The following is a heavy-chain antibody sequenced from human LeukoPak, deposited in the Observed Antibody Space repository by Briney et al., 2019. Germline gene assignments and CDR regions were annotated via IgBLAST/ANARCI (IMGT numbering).Heavy chain of an antibody. V-gene: IGHV3-23*01. J-gene: IGHJ4*02. CDR1: GFTFSSYA. Sequence: GGSLRLSCAASGFTFSSYAMGWVRQAPGKGLEWVSAISGSGDNTYYADSVKGRFTISRDNSKNTLYLQMNSLRAEDTAVYYCARAYSSSQPDYLAYWGQGTLVTVSS. CDR3: ARAYSSSQPDYLAY. CDR2: ISGSGDNT. D-gene: IGHD6-13*01.